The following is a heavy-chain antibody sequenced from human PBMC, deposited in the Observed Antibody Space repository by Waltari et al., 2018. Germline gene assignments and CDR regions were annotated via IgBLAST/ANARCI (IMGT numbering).Heavy chain of an antibody. CDR1: GSTFRSSE. J-gene: IGHJ4*02. CDR3: ARVWGVTTSDH. D-gene: IGHD3-22*01. Sequence: EVQLVESGGGLVQPGGSLRLSCAASGSTFRSSEMNWVRQAPGKGLEWVSYISTSGSPIYNADSVKGRFTISRDNAKNSLYLQMNSLRAEDTAVYYCARVWGVTTSDHWGQGTLVTVSS. CDR2: ISTSGSPI. V-gene: IGHV3-48*03.